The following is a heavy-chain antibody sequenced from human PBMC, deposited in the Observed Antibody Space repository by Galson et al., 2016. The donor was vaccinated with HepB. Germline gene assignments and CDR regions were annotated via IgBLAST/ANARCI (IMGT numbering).Heavy chain of an antibody. CDR1: GFTFSNAW. V-gene: IGHV3-15*01. CDR2: IKSETDGGTT. J-gene: IGHJ4*02. CDR3: TTSKD. Sequence: SLRLSCAVSGFTFSNAWMSWVRQAPGKGLEWVGRIKSETDGGTTDYIAPVKGRFSISRDDSRNTLYLQMNSLKTEDTAVYYCTTSKDWGQGTLVTVSS.